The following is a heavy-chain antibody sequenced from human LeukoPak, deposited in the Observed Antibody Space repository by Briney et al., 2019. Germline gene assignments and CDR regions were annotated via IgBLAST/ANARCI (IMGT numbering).Heavy chain of an antibody. D-gene: IGHD3-10*01. CDR2: IWNDGSNK. J-gene: IGHJ4*02. CDR3: ARMGSGSYYQDY. Sequence: GGSLRLSCAASGFTFSSYGMHWVRQAPGKGLEWVAVIWNDGSNKYYADSVKGRFTISRDNSKDTLYLQMNSLRAEDTAVYYCARMGSGSYYQDYWGQGTLVTVSS. V-gene: IGHV3-33*01. CDR1: GFTFSSYG.